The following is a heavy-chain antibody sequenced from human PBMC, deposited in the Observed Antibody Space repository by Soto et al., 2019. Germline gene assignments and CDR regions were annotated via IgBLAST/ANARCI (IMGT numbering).Heavy chain of an antibody. Sequence: GGSLRLSCAASGFTFSSYSMNWVRQATGKGLEWVSYISSSSSTIYYADSVKGRFTISRDNAKNSLYLQMNSLRAEDTAVYYCARDLAAAGTSLRPNWFDPWGQGTLVTVSS. CDR2: ISSSSSTI. CDR3: ARDLAAAGTSLRPNWFDP. D-gene: IGHD6-13*01. CDR1: GFTFSSYS. J-gene: IGHJ5*02. V-gene: IGHV3-48*01.